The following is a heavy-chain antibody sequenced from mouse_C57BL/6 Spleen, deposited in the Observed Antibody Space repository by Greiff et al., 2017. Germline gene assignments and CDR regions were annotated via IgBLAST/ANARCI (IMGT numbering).Heavy chain of an antibody. CDR3: ARRVVVPYFDY. CDR1: GYTFTDYY. J-gene: IGHJ2*01. CDR2: INPNNGGT. D-gene: IGHD1-1*02. V-gene: IGHV1-26*01. Sequence: VQLQQSGPELVKPGASVKISCKASGYTFTDYYMNWVKQSHGKSLEWIGDINPNNGGTSYNQKFKGKATLTVDKSSSTAYMELRSLTSEDSAVYYCARRVVVPYFDYWGQGTTLTVSS.